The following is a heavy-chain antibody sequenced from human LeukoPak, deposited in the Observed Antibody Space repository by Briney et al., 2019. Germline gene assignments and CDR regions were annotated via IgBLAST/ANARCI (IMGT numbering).Heavy chain of an antibody. CDR2: IIPIFGTA. Sequence: GASVNVSCKASGGTFSSYAISWVRQAPGQGLEWMGGIIPIFGTANYAQKFQGRVTITADESTSTAYMELSSLRSEDTAVYYCARGDYYDSSGLFPDGLDYWGQGTLVTVSS. CDR1: GGTFSSYA. CDR3: ARGDYYDSSGLFPDGLDY. V-gene: IGHV1-69*13. D-gene: IGHD3-22*01. J-gene: IGHJ4*02.